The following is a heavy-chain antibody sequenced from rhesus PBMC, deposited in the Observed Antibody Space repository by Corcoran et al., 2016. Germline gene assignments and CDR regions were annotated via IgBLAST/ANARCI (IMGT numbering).Heavy chain of an antibody. J-gene: IGHJ4*01. CDR1: GFTFSSYG. D-gene: IGHD4-17*01. Sequence: EVQLVETGGGLVQPGGSLKLSCAASGFTFSSYGMSWVRQAPGKGLEWVSAINSGVYSTYSADSVKGRFTISRDNSKNTLSLQMNSLRAEDTAVYYCAKVPRPSIVTIPSYYFDYWGQGVLVTVSS. V-gene: IGHV3S5*01. CDR2: INSGVYST. CDR3: AKVPRPSIVTIPSYYFDY.